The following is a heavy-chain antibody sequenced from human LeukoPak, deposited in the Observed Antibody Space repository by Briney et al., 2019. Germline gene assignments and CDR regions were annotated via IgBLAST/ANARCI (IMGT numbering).Heavy chain of an antibody. D-gene: IGHD3-10*01. Sequence: SETLSLTCTVSGGSISSYYWSWIRQPPGKGLEWIGYIYYSGSTNYNPSLKSRVTISVDTSKNQFSLKLSSVTAADTAVYYCARDPGDYYGSGMAFDIWGQGTMVTVSS. J-gene: IGHJ3*02. CDR1: GGSISSYY. CDR2: IYYSGST. CDR3: ARDPGDYYGSGMAFDI. V-gene: IGHV4-59*01.